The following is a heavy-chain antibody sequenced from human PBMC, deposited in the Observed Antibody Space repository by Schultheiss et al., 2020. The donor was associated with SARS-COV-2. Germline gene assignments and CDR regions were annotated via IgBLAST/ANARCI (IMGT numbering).Heavy chain of an antibody. CDR1: GFNFRSNN. V-gene: IGHV3-7*01. CDR3: ASSHYDSSNYAFDM. J-gene: IGHJ3*02. Sequence: GGSLRLSCAASGFNFRSNNMHWVRQAPGKGLEWMANIKQDGSEKYYVDSVKGRFTISRDNAKNTLYLQMDSLTAEDTAVYYCASSHYDSSNYAFDMWGQGTMVTVSS. CDR2: IKQDGSEK. D-gene: IGHD3-22*01.